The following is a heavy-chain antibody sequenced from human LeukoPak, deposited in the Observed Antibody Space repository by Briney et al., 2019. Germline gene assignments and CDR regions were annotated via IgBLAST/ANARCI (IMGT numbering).Heavy chain of an antibody. CDR2: IYTSGIT. CDR3: AREDAGGTDSFDY. J-gene: IGHJ4*02. CDR1: GFTVSSNL. Sequence: GGSLRRSCAVSGFTVSSNLMSWVRQAPGKGPEWVSVIYTSGITYYADSVRGRFSISRDNSKNTLYLQMDSLTVEDTAVYYCAREDAGGTDSFDYWGQGILVTVSS. D-gene: IGHD1-26*01. V-gene: IGHV3-66*01.